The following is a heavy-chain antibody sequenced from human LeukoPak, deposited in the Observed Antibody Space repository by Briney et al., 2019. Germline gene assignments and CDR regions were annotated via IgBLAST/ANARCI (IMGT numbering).Heavy chain of an antibody. CDR2: MSPGTGFS. D-gene: IGHD2-15*01. Sequence: ASVKVSCKRSGYTISAYDVNWVRQTAGQGLEWMGWMSPGTGFSGYAQKFQGRVTMTRDTSTRTAYMELTSLRSEDTAVCFCAILSKAPPWFDGNVYYHFDTWGQGTLVTVSS. J-gene: IGHJ5*02. CDR1: GYTISAYD. CDR3: AILSKAPPWFDGNVYYHFDT. V-gene: IGHV1-8*01.